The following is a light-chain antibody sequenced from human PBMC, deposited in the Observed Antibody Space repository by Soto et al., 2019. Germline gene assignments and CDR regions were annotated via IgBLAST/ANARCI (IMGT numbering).Light chain of an antibody. V-gene: IGKV3-15*01. CDR2: GAS. Sequence: EIVMTQSPATLSVSPGERATLSCRASQSVSSNLAWYQQKPGQAPRLLIYGASTRATGIPARFSGSGSGTEFTLTISSLQSEDFAVYYCKKYNNWPSGTFGPGTKVDIK. CDR1: QSVSSN. CDR3: KKYNNWPSGT. J-gene: IGKJ3*01.